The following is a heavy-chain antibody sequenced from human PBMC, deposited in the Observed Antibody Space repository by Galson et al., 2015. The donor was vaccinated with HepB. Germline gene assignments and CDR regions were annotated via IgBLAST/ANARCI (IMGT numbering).Heavy chain of an antibody. J-gene: IGHJ4*02. CDR2: ITRTSNSI. Sequence: SLRLSCAASGFDFVRPTMNWVRQTPGKGLEWVSSITRTSNSINYADSVKGRFTVSRDNSKNFLYLQMSSLRVEDTAVYYCVREGGYDYFWGTYSGAYFESRGQGARVTVS. D-gene: IGHD3-16*01. CDR1: GFDFVRPT. CDR3: VREGGYDYFWGTYSGAYFES. V-gene: IGHV3-21*06.